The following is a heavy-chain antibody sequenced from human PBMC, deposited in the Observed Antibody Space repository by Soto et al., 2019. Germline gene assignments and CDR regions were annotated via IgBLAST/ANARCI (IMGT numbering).Heavy chain of an antibody. CDR3: ARDQSDYGDYETSGYGMDV. D-gene: IGHD4-17*01. V-gene: IGHV4-31*03. Sequence: QVQLQESGPGLVKPSQTLSLTCTVSGGSISSGGYYWSWIRQHPGKGLEWIGYIYYSGSTYYNPSLRSRVNISVDTSKNQFSLKLSSVTAADTAVYYCARDQSDYGDYETSGYGMDVWGQGTTVTVSS. J-gene: IGHJ6*02. CDR1: GGSISSGGYY. CDR2: IYYSGST.